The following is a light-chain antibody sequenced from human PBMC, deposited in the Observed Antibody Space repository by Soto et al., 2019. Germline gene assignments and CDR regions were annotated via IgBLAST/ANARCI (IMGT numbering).Light chain of an antibody. Sequence: QSVLNQPASVSGSLGQSITISCTGTSSDIGGHNYVSWYQLHPGKAPKVLIFEVIKRPSGVSTRFSGSKSGNMASLTISGLRPEDEGDYYCSSFTSTSTVILGGGTKLTVL. V-gene: IGLV2-14*01. J-gene: IGLJ2*01. CDR3: SSFTSTSTVI. CDR1: SSDIGGHNY. CDR2: EVI.